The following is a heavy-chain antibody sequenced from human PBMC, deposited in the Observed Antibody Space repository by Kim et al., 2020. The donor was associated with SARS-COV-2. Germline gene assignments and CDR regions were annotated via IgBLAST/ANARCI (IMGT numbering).Heavy chain of an antibody. V-gene: IGHV4-39*01. CDR2: IYHRGST. D-gene: IGHD3-16*01. CDR1: GGYINTSHYY. Sequence: SETLSLTCSVSGGYINTSHYYWAWIRQPPGKGLEWIGTIYHRGSTYYNPSLKNRVTISVDTSRNQFSLKLASVTAADPAVYYCARRTEAGGYFDFWGQGSPVTVAS. J-gene: IGHJ4*02. CDR3: ARRTEAGGYFDF.